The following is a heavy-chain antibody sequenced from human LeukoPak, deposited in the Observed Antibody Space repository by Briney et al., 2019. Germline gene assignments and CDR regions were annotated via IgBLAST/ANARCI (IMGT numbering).Heavy chain of an antibody. CDR2: ISSSSNYI. CDR3: ARDPPYCSGTNCYFDS. CDR1: GFTFSSYS. Sequence: KPGGSLRLSCAASGFTFSSYSMNWVRQDPGKGLEWVSSISSSSNYIHYAESVKGRFTISRDNAKNSLDLQMNSLRAEDTAVYYCARDPPYCSGTNCYFDSWGQGTLVTVSS. V-gene: IGHV3-21*01. J-gene: IGHJ4*02. D-gene: IGHD2-15*01.